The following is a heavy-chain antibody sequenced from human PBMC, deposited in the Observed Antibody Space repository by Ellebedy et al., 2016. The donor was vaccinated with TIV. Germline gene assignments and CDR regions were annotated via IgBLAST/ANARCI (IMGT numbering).Heavy chain of an antibody. D-gene: IGHD3-10*01. CDR2: ISARNGDT. J-gene: IGHJ5*02. CDR1: GYTFTNHG. Sequence: ASVKVSCKASGYTFTNHGVSWVRQAPGQGLEWMGWISARNGDTKYAQKLQGRVTLTTDTSTRTAYMELRNLRPDDTAVYYCARDLIGILMIRGMVGWFDLWGQGTRVIVSS. V-gene: IGHV1-18*04. CDR3: ARDLIGILMIRGMVGWFDL.